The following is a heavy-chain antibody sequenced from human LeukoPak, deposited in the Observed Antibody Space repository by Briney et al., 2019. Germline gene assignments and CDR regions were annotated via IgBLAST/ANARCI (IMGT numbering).Heavy chain of an antibody. Sequence: KASETLSLTCAVYGGSFSGYYWSWIRQPPGKGLEWIGEINHSGSTNYNPSLKSRVTISVDTSKNQFSLKLSSVTAADTAVYYCARLGRYYYGSGSYYNRNYYYMDVWGKGTTVTVSS. CDR2: INHSGST. D-gene: IGHD3-10*01. V-gene: IGHV4-34*01. CDR3: ARLGRYYYGSGSYYNRNYYYMDV. CDR1: GGSFSGYY. J-gene: IGHJ6*03.